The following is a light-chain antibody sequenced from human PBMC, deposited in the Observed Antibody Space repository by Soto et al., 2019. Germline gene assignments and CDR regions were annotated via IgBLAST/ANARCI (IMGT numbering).Light chain of an antibody. CDR1: KSNLGGNY. CDR3: AAWDDSLNGWV. CDR2: SNN. J-gene: IGLJ3*02. Sequence: QSVLTQPPSASGTPGQRVTISCSGGKSNLGGNYVYWYQQLTGTAPKLLIYSNNQRPSGIPDRLSGSKSGTSASLAISGLRSEDEADYYCAAWDDSLNGWVFGGGTQLTVL. V-gene: IGLV1-47*02.